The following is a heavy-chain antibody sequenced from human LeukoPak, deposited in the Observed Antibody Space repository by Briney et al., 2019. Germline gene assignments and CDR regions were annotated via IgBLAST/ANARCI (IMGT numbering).Heavy chain of an antibody. CDR2: INPNSGGT. CDR1: GYTFTSYY. V-gene: IGHV1-2*02. J-gene: IGHJ4*02. D-gene: IGHD4-11*01. Sequence: GASVKVSCKASGYTFTSYYMHWVRQAPGQGLEWMGWINPNSGGTNYAQKFQGRVTMTRDTSISTAYMELSRLRSDDTAVYYCARDPFGDYSSGQGIFDSWGQGTLVIVSS. CDR3: ARDPFGDYSSGQGIFDS.